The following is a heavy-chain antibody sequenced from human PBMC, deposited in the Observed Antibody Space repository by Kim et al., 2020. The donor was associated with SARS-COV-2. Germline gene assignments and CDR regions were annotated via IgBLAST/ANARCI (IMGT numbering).Heavy chain of an antibody. D-gene: IGHD6-13*01. V-gene: IGHV1-18*01. J-gene: IGHJ6*02. CDR2: ISAYNGNT. Sequence: ASVKVSCKASGYTFTSYGISWVRQAPGQGLEWMGWISAYNGNTNYAQKLQGRVTMTTDTSTSTAYMELRSLRSDDTAVYYCARDAVLLAAAASSGYYYGVDVWGQGTTVTVSS. CDR1: GYTFTSYG. CDR3: ARDAVLLAAAASSGYYYGVDV.